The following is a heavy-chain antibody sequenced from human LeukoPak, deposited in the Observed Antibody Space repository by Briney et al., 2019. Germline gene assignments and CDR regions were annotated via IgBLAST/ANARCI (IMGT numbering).Heavy chain of an antibody. V-gene: IGHV1-2*02. Sequence: ASVKVSCKASGYTFTGYCMHWVRQAPGQGLEWMGWINPNSGGTNYAQKFQGRVTMTRDTSISTAYMELSRLRSDDTAVYYCASNYDYVWGSYSTAWFDYWGQGTLVTVSS. D-gene: IGHD3-16*01. CDR1: GYTFTGYC. J-gene: IGHJ4*02. CDR2: INPNSGGT. CDR3: ASNYDYVWGSYSTAWFDY.